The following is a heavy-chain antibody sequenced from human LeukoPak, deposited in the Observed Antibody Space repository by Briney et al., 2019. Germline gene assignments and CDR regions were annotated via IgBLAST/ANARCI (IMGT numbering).Heavy chain of an antibody. J-gene: IGHJ3*02. Sequence: ASVKVSCKVSGYTLTELSMHWVRQAPGKGLEWMGGFDPEDGETIYAQKFQGRVTMTKDTSTDTAYMELSSLRSEDTAVYYCARGGDTAMGPAAFDIWGQGTMVTVSS. D-gene: IGHD5-18*01. V-gene: IGHV1-24*01. CDR1: GYTLTELS. CDR3: ARGGDTAMGPAAFDI. CDR2: FDPEDGET.